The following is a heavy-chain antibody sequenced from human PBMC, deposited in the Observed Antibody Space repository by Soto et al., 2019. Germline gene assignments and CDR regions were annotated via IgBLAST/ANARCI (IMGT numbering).Heavy chain of an antibody. J-gene: IGHJ4*02. D-gene: IGHD4-4*01. CDR1: GGSINTATHS. CDR3: ARGGGVTTTGDDY. CDR2: IYHSGST. Sequence: QLQLQESGSGLVKPSQTLSLTCAVSGGSINTATHSWSWIRQPPGKGLEWIGYIYHSGSTYYNPSDKSRVTLSIDKSNNQFALRLSSVTAADTAVYYCARGGGVTTTGDDYWGQGILVTVSS. V-gene: IGHV4-30-2*01.